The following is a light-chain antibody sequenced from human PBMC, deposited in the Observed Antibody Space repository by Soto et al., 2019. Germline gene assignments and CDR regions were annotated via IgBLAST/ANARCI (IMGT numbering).Light chain of an antibody. CDR1: SSDVGASKY. J-gene: IGLJ2*01. CDR2: EVS. V-gene: IGLV2-14*01. CDR3: ISYTSHITVL. Sequence: QSALTQPASEYGSPGQSITISCTGTSSDVGASKYVSWYQQHTGKAPKLMIYEVSNRPSGVSNRLYVSKSSNTASLTISGLQDEDEADYYCISYTSHITVLFGGGTKLTVL.